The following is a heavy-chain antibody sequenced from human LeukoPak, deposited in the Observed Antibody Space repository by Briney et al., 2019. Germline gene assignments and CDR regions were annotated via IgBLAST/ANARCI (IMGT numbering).Heavy chain of an antibody. V-gene: IGHV4-59*01. Sequence: SETLSLTCTVSGGSISSYYWSWIRQPPGKGLERIGYIYYSGSTNYNPSLKSRVTISVDTSKNQFSLKLSSVTAADTAVYYCARGGPDGYNFYFDYWGQGTLVTVSS. J-gene: IGHJ4*02. CDR2: IYYSGST. D-gene: IGHD5-24*01. CDR3: ARGGPDGYNFYFDY. CDR1: GGSISSYY.